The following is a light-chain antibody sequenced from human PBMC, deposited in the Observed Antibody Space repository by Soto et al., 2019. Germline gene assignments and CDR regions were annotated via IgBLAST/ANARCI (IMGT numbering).Light chain of an antibody. CDR2: GAS. Sequence: EIVMTQSPATLSVSPGERATLSCRPIQCVCSNLACYQQNPGHAPRLLIYGASTRATGIPARFSGSGSGTEFTLTFSSLQSEDFAVYYCQQYNNRRTFGQGTKVDIK. CDR1: QCVCSN. V-gene: IGKV3-15*01. CDR3: QQYNNRRT. J-gene: IGKJ1*01.